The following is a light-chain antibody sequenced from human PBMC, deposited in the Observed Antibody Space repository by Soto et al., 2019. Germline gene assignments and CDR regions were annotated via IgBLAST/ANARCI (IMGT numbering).Light chain of an antibody. V-gene: IGKV3-11*01. Sequence: EIVLTQSPATLSLSPGERATLSCRASQSVSSYLAWYQQKPGQAPRLLIYDAYNRATGIPARFSGSGSGTDFTLTISSLEPEDFAVYNCQQRSNWPLTFGQGTKLEIK. CDR1: QSVSSY. J-gene: IGKJ2*01. CDR3: QQRSNWPLT. CDR2: DAY.